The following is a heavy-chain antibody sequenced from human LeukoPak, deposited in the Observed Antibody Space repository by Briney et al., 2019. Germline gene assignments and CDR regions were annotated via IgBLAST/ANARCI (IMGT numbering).Heavy chain of an antibody. V-gene: IGHV4-59*01. CDR1: GGSINSYY. J-gene: IGHJ4*02. CDR3: ARVSSRGYSSGWYYFDN. Sequence: SSETLSLTCTVSGGSINSYYWIWIPQPPGKGLEGIRYNYYSGSTNYNPSLKSRITISVDTSKNPFSLTLSSVSAADTAVYYWARVSSRGYSSGWYYFDNWGQGTLVTVSS. D-gene: IGHD6-19*01. CDR2: NYYSGST.